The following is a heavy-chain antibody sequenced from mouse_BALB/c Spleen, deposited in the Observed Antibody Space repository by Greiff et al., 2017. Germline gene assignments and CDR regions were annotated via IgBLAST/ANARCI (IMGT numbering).Heavy chain of an antibody. J-gene: IGHJ3*01. CDR1: GFSLTSYG. Sequence: QVQLKESGPGLVAPSQSLSITCTVSGFSLTSYGVHWVRQPPGKGLEWLGVIWAGGSTNYNSALMSRLSISKDNSKSQVFLKMNSLQTDDTAMYYCARSMITAWFAYWGQGTLGTVSA. D-gene: IGHD2-4*01. CDR3: ARSMITAWFAY. V-gene: IGHV2-9*02. CDR2: IWAGGST.